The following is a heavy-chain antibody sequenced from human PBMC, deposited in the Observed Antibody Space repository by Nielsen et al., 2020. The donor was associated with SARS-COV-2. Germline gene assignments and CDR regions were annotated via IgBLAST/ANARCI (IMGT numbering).Heavy chain of an antibody. CDR3: ARLRAADSGSYTIYYYYYGMDV. CDR2: INHSGST. CDR1: GGSFSGYY. J-gene: IGHJ6*02. D-gene: IGHD1-26*01. V-gene: IGHV4-34*01. Sequence: SETLSLTCAVYGGSFSGYYWSWIRQPPGKGLEWIGEINHSGSTYYNPSLKSRVTISVDTSKNQFSLKLSSVTAADTAVYYCARLRAADSGSYTIYYYYYGMDVWGQGTTVTVSS.